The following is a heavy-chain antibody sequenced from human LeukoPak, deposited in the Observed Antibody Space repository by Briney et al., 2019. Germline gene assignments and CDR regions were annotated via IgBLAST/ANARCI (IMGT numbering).Heavy chain of an antibody. Sequence: GGSLRLSCTASHFTFTTNWMSWVRQAPGKGLEWVANIKPDGSDKYYVDSVKGRFTISRDNAKNSLYLQMNSLRAEDTAVYYCARALGSYDPYGMDVWGQGTTVTVSS. CDR1: HFTFTTNW. D-gene: IGHD1-26*01. V-gene: IGHV3-7*01. CDR2: IKPDGSDK. CDR3: ARALGSYDPYGMDV. J-gene: IGHJ6*02.